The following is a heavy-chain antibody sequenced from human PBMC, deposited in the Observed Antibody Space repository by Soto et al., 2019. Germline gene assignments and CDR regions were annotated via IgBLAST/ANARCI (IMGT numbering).Heavy chain of an antibody. Sequence: SETLSLTCTVSGGSISSSSYYWGWIRQPPGKGLEWIGSIYYSGSTFYSPFLRSRVTISRDNAKNSLYLEMNSLRAEDTAVYYCARPQLYSSSSFDNWFDPWGQGTLVTVSS. V-gene: IGHV4-39*01. CDR1: GGSISSSSYY. CDR2: IYYSGST. D-gene: IGHD6-6*01. J-gene: IGHJ5*02. CDR3: ARPQLYSSSSFDNWFDP.